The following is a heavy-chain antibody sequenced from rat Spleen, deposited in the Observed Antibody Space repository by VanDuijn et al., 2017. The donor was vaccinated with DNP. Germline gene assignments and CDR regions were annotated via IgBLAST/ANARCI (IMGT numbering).Heavy chain of an antibody. Sequence: QVQLRESGPGLVHPSQTLSLTCTVSGFSLISSGVSWVRQPPGKGLEWIAAISNGGSTYYNSALKSRLSISRDTSKSQVFLKMNSLQTEDTAIYFCTREVAPFAYWGQGTLVTVSS. CDR3: TREVAPFAY. CDR2: ISNGGST. V-gene: IGHV2S12*01. J-gene: IGHJ3*01. D-gene: IGHD1-3*01. CDR1: GFSLISSG.